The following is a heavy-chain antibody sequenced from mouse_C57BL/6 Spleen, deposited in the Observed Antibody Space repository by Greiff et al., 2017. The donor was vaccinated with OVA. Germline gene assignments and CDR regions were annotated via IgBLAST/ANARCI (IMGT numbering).Heavy chain of an antibody. CDR2: ISSGSSTI. Sequence: EVKLVESGGGLVKPGGSLKLSCAASGFTFSDYGMHWVRQAPEKGLEWVAYISSGSSTIYYADTVKGRFTISRDNAKNTLFLQMTSLRSEDTAMYYCAKNLRFGYFDVWGTGTTVTVSS. D-gene: IGHD1-1*01. CDR3: AKNLRFGYFDV. V-gene: IGHV5-17*01. CDR1: GFTFSDYG. J-gene: IGHJ1*03.